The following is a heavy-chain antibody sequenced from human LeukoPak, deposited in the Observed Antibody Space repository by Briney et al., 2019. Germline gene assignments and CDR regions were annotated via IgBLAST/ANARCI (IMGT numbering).Heavy chain of an antibody. V-gene: IGHV1-24*01. J-gene: IGHJ1*01. D-gene: IGHD4-11*01. CDR3: ATVSTVNLAEYFQH. CDR1: GYTLTELS. CDR2: FDPEDGET. Sequence: ASVKVSCMVSGYTLTELSMHWVRQAPGKGLEWMGGFDPEDGETIYAQKFQGRVTMTEDASTDTAYMELSSLRSEDTAVYYCATVSTVNLAEYFQHWGQGTLVTVSS.